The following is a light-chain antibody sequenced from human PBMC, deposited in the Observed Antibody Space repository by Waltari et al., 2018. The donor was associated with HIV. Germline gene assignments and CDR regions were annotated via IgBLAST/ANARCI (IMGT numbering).Light chain of an antibody. Sequence: QSVLTQPPSVSGAPGQRVTIYCTGSNSNIGAAYDVHSFQQLPGTAPKLVNYGNNNRPSGVPDRFSGSKSGTSASLAISGLQAEDEADYYCQSYDSSLSGSVFGGGTKLTVL. CDR3: QSYDSSLSGSV. J-gene: IGLJ2*01. CDR1: NSNIGAAYD. CDR2: GNN. V-gene: IGLV1-40*01.